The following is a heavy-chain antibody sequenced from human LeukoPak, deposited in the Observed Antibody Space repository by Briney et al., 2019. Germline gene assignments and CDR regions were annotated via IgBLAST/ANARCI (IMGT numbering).Heavy chain of an antibody. CDR1: GFTFSSYC. CDR3: AREDCSSTSCYFKFDY. V-gene: IGHV3-21*01. D-gene: IGHD2-2*01. CDR2: ISSSSTYI. Sequence: GGSLRLSCAASGFTFSSYCMNWVRQAPGKGLEWVSSISSSSTYIYYADSVKGRFTISRDNAKNSLYLQMNSLRAEDTAVYYCAREDCSSTSCYFKFDYWGQGTLVTVSS. J-gene: IGHJ4*02.